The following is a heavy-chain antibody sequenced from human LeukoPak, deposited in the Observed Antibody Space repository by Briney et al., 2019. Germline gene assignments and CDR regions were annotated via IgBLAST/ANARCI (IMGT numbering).Heavy chain of an antibody. CDR3: AGERPSRKVDY. V-gene: IGHV4-30-4*08. J-gene: IGHJ4*02. Sequence: QVQLQESGPGLVKPSQTLSLTCTVSGFSISSGDYYWSWIRQPPGQGLAWIGYIYYSGSTYYNPSLKSRVTISVDTSKNQFSLKLSSVTAADTAVYYCAGERPSRKVDYWGQGTLVTVSS. CDR1: GFSISSGDYY. CDR2: IYYSGST. D-gene: IGHD6-13*01.